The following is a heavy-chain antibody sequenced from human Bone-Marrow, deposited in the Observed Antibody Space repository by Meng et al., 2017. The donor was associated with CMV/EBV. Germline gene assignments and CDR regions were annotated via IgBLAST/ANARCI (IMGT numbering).Heavy chain of an antibody. Sequence: SETLSLTCTVSGASISTFYWSWIRQPPGKGLEWLGYIYNNGRTNYNPSLRSRLTISEDTSKSQVSLNLSPVTAADTAPYYCARAFCRSASCYAFDIWGQGTMVTVSS. J-gene: IGHJ3*02. CDR3: ARAFCRSASCYAFDI. D-gene: IGHD2-2*01. CDR1: GASISTFY. CDR2: IYNNGRT. V-gene: IGHV4-59*01.